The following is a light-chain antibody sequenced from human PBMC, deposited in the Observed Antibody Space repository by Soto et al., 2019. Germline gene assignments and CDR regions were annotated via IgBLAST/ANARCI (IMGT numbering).Light chain of an antibody. Sequence: QSALTQPPSASGSPGQSVTISCTGASSDVGGTNYVSWYQQHPGKAPKLMIFEVTKRPSGVPDRFSGSKSANTAALTVSGVQEEDEADYYCSSYAGSYADVVFGGGTQLTVL. CDR2: EVT. CDR3: SSYAGSYADVV. CDR1: SSDVGGTNY. V-gene: IGLV2-8*01. J-gene: IGLJ2*01.